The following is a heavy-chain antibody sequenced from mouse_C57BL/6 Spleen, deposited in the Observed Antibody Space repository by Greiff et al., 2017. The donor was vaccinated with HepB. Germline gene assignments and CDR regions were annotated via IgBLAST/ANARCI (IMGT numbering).Heavy chain of an antibody. Sequence: EVQLVESGGGLVKPGGSLKLSCAASGFTFSDYGMHWVRQAPEKGLEWVAYISSGSSTIYYADTVKGRFTISRDNAKNTLFLQMTSLRSEDTAMYYCARAGKDYAMDYWGQGTSVTVSS. CDR3: ARAGKDYAMDY. J-gene: IGHJ4*01. CDR2: ISSGSSTI. V-gene: IGHV5-17*01. D-gene: IGHD4-1*01. CDR1: GFTFSDYG.